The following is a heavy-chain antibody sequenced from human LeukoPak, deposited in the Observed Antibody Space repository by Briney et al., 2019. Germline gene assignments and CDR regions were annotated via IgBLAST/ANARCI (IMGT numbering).Heavy chain of an antibody. V-gene: IGHV4-59*08. CDR3: ARQTSYWYFDI. J-gene: IGHJ2*01. CDR2: IYYSGST. Sequence: SETLSLTCTVSGGXISSYYCSWIRQPPGKGLEWIGYIYYSGSTNYNPSLKSRVTISVGTSKKQFSLKLSSVTAADTAVYYCARQTSYWYFDIWGRGTLVTVSS. CDR1: GGXISSYY.